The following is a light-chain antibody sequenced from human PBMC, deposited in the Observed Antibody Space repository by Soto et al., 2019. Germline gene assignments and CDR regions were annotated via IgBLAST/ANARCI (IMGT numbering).Light chain of an antibody. CDR1: QSITTW. V-gene: IGKV1-5*03. CDR3: QQYNDYQYT. CDR2: KAT. Sequence: DIQMTQSPSTLSASVGDRVTITCRASQSITTWLAWYQQKPGKAPKLLIYKATNVQTGVPSRFRGSGSGTECSLTISSLQPEDFAIYYCQQYNDYQYTFGQGTRLEIK. J-gene: IGKJ5*01.